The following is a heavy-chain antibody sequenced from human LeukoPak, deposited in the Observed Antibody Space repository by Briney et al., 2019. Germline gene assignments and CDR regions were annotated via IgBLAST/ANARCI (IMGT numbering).Heavy chain of an antibody. V-gene: IGHV4-30-2*01. D-gene: IGHD3-22*01. CDR3: ARGGSYYDSSGYTVDY. Sequence: PSETLSLTCGVSGGSISSGGYSWSWIRQPPEKGLEWIGYIFHGGNTYYNPFLKSRVTISVDRSKNQFSLKLSSVTAADTAVYYCARGGSYYDSSGYTVDYWGQGTLVTVSS. CDR2: IFHGGNT. CDR1: GGSISSGGYS. J-gene: IGHJ4*02.